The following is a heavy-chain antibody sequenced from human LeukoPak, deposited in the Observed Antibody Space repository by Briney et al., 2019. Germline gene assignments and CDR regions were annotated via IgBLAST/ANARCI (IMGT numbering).Heavy chain of an antibody. J-gene: IGHJ3*02. D-gene: IGHD1-1*01. V-gene: IGHV3-9*03. Sequence: PGGSLRLSCAASGFTFDDYAMHWVRQAPGKGLEWVSGISWNSGSIGYADSVKGRFTISRDNAKNSLYLQMNSLRAEDMALYYCAKDISIYTTTGAFDIWGQGQWSPSLQ. CDR3: AKDISIYTTTGAFDI. CDR2: ISWNSGSI. CDR1: GFTFDDYA.